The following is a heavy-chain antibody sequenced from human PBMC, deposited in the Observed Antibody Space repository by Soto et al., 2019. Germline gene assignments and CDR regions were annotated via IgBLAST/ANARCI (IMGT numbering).Heavy chain of an antibody. CDR2: IYHRGGS. D-gene: IGHD3-10*01. Sequence: PGGSLRLSCAASGFTFSSYAMSWVRQSPGKGLEWIGEIYHRGGSNYNPSLQSRVTISADKSQNQFSLELTSVTAADTAVYYCASKFGELLADAFDIWGQGTMVTVSS. CDR1: GFTFSSYAM. V-gene: IGHV4-4*02. J-gene: IGHJ3*02. CDR3: ASKFGELLADAFDI.